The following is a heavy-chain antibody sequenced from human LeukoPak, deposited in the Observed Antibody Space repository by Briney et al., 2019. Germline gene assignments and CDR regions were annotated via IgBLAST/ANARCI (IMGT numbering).Heavy chain of an antibody. V-gene: IGHV4-34*01. CDR3: ARPAAPGTFYYYMDV. J-gene: IGHJ6*03. D-gene: IGHD3-10*01. CDR1: GGSFSGYY. Sequence: PSETLSLTCAVYGGSFSGYYWSWIRQPPGKGLEWIGTMYSSGSTYHNPSLKSRVTMSVDTSKNQFSLRLSSVTAADTAVYYCARPAAPGTFYYYMDVWGKGTTVTVSS. CDR2: MYSSGST.